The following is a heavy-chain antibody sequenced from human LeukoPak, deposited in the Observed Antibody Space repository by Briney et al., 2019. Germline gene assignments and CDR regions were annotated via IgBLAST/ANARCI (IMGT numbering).Heavy chain of an antibody. CDR2: INSDGSST. D-gene: IGHD3-22*01. CDR1: GFTFSSYW. V-gene: IGHV3-74*01. J-gene: IGHJ4*02. CDR3: AKGSYYDSSGSFYFDY. Sequence: SGGSLRLSCAASGFTFSSYWMHWVRQAPGKGLVWVSRINSDGSSTSYADSVKGRFTISRDNAKNTLYVQVNSLGTEDTAAYYCAKGSYYDSSGSFYFDYWGQGTLVTVSS.